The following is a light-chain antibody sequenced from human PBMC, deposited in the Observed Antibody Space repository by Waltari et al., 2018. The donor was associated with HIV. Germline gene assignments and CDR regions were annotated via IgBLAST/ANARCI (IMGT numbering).Light chain of an antibody. J-gene: IGLJ2*01. CDR3: QSFDRHTEVV. V-gene: IGLV6-57*01. CDR2: EHD. Sequence: FMLTQPHSVSESPGKTVTISCTRSSGSIADYFVQWYQQRPGSSPTTVIYEHDQRPSGVPDRFSGSIGISSNSASLIISGLKTEDEAEYFCQSFDRHTEVVFGGGTKLTVL. CDR1: SGSIADYF.